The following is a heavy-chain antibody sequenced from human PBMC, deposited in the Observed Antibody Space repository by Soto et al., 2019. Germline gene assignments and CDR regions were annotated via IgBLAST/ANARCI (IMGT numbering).Heavy chain of an antibody. V-gene: IGHV3-23*01. D-gene: IGHD3-22*01. CDR3: ARGYYDSSGYYSPRYFQH. CDR1: GCPFSSSA. CDR2: ISGSGGST. J-gene: IGHJ1*01. Sequence: GGSLRLSCAASGCPFSSSAMSWVRQAPGKGLEWVSAISGSGGSTYYADSVKGRFTISRDNSKNTLYLQMNSLRAEDTAVYYCARGYYDSSGYYSPRYFQHWGQGTLVTVSS.